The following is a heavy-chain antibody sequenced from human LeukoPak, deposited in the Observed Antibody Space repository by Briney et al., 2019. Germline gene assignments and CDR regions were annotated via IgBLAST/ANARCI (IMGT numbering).Heavy chain of an antibody. Sequence: GGSLRLSCAASGFTFSSYEMNWVRQAPGKGLEWVSYISSSGSTIYYADSVKGRFTISRDDSKNSLYLQMNSLKTEDTAVYYCARVDTTSADYWGQGTLVTVSS. V-gene: IGHV3-48*03. J-gene: IGHJ4*02. CDR1: GFTFSSYE. CDR3: ARVDTTSADY. D-gene: IGHD1-26*01. CDR2: ISSSGSTI.